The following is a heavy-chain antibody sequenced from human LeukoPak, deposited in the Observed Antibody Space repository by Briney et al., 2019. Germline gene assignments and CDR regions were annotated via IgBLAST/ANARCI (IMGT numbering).Heavy chain of an antibody. CDR3: ARGTRGYSGYDFDY. Sequence: GSLRLSCAASGFTFSSYSMNWVRQAPGKGLEWVSFISSSSSYIYYADSVKSRFTISRDNAKNSLYLQMNSLRAEDTAVYYCARGTRGYSGYDFDYWGQGTLVTVSS. V-gene: IGHV3-21*01. CDR1: GFTFSSYS. J-gene: IGHJ4*02. D-gene: IGHD5-12*01. CDR2: ISSSSSYI.